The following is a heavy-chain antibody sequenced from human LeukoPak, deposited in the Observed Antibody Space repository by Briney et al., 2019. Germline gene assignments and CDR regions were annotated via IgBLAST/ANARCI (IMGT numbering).Heavy chain of an antibody. Sequence: GASVKVSCKASGYTFTSYYMHWVRQAPGQGLEWMGIINPSGGSTSYAQKFQGRVTMTRDTSTSTVYMELSSLRSEDTAVYYCASPSSGYSSSWYDAFDIWGQGTMVTVSS. D-gene: IGHD6-13*01. CDR2: INPSGGST. CDR1: GYTFTSYY. V-gene: IGHV1-46*01. CDR3: ASPSSGYSSSWYDAFDI. J-gene: IGHJ3*02.